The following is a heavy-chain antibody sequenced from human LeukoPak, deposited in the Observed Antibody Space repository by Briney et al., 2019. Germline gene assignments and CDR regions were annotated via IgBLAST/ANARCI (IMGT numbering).Heavy chain of an antibody. D-gene: IGHD1-26*01. Sequence: PSETLSLTCAVYGGSFSGYYWSWIRQPPGKGLEWIGEINHSGSTNYNPSLKSRVTISVDTSKNQFSLKLSSVTAADTAVYHCATKTNSGSVIGGWFDPWGQGTLVTVSS. J-gene: IGHJ5*02. V-gene: IGHV4-34*01. CDR2: INHSGST. CDR3: ATKTNSGSVIGGWFDP. CDR1: GGSFSGYY.